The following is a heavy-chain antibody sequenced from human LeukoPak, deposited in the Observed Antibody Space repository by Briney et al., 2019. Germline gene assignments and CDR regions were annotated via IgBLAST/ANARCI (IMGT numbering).Heavy chain of an antibody. CDR3: ARRDIVVVPAARGPFDY. CDR1: GYTFTSYG. J-gene: IGHJ4*02. CDR2: ISAYNGNT. V-gene: IGHV1-18*01. D-gene: IGHD2-2*01. Sequence: ASVKVSCKASGYTFTSYGISWVRQAPGQGLEWMGWISAYNGNTNYAQKLQGRVTMTTDTSTSTAYMELRSLRSDDTAVYYCARRDIVVVPAARGPFDYWGQGTLVTVSS.